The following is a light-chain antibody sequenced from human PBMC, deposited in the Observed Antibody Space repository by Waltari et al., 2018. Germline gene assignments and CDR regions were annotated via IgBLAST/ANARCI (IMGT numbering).Light chain of an antibody. CDR3: SSYAGSTLM. CDR2: EVN. CDR1: SSDVGGYDY. V-gene: IGLV2-8*01. Sequence: QSALTQPPSASGSPGQSVTISCTGTSSDVGGYDYVSWYQQHPGKAPKLMIYEVNKRPSGVPDRFSGSKSGNRASLTVSGLQAEDEADYYCSSYAGSTLMFGGGTKLTVL. J-gene: IGLJ3*02.